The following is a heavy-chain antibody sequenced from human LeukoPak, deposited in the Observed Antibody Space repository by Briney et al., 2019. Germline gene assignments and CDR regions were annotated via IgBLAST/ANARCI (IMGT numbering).Heavy chain of an antibody. CDR1: GYTFTGYY. CDR2: MNPNSGNT. J-gene: IGHJ4*02. D-gene: IGHD3-9*01. CDR3: ARATRDPYYDILTGYDLVDY. Sequence: ASVKVSCKASGYTFTGYYMHWVRQAPGQGLEWMGWMNPNSGNTGYAQKFQGRVTMTRNTSISTAYMELSSLRSEDTAVYYCARATRDPYYDILTGYDLVDYWGQGTLVTVSS. V-gene: IGHV1-8*02.